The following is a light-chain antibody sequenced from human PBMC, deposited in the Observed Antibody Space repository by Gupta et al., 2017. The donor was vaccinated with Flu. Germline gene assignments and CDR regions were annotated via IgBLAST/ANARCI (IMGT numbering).Light chain of an antibody. V-gene: IGKV1-16*01. CDR2: GAS. Sequence: DIQMTQSPSSLSASVGDRVIITCRASQGISNYLAWFQKKPGKAPKSLIYGASTLQSGVPSRFSGSGSGTDFTLTISSLQPEDFATYYCQHYKSYPWTFGQGTKVEVE. CDR3: QHYKSYPWT. CDR1: QGISNY. J-gene: IGKJ1*01.